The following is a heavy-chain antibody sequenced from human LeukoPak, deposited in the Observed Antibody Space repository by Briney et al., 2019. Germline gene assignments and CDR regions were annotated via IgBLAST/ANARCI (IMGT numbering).Heavy chain of an antibody. CDR1: GFTFSSYG. CDR3: AKDLYPVLRYFDWLSDY. D-gene: IGHD3-9*01. Sequence: GRSLRLSCAASGFTFSSYGMHWVRQAPGKGLEWVAVTSYDGSNKYYADSVKGRFTISRDNSKNTLYLQMNSLRAEDTAVYYCAKDLYPVLRYFDWLSDYWGQGTLVTVSS. CDR2: TSYDGSNK. J-gene: IGHJ4*02. V-gene: IGHV3-30*18.